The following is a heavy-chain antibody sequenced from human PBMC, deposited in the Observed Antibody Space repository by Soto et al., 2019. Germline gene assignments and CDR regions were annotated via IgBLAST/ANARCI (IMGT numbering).Heavy chain of an antibody. J-gene: IGHJ4*02. CDR3: ARFVKYCIGGSCYPRTYYFDY. Sequence: GGSLRLSCAASGFTFSSYWMSWVRQAPGKGLEWVANIKQDGSEKYYVDSVKGRFTISRDNAKNSLYLQMNSLRAEDTAVYYCARFVKYCIGGSCYPRTYYFDYWGQGTLVTVSS. CDR1: GFTFSSYW. CDR2: IKQDGSEK. D-gene: IGHD2-15*01. V-gene: IGHV3-7*01.